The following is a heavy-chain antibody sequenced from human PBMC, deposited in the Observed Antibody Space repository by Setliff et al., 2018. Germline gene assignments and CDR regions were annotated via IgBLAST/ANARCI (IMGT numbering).Heavy chain of an antibody. J-gene: IGHJ4*02. D-gene: IGHD3-10*01. Sequence: GGSLRLSCVASGFIFSGYEMNWVRQAPGKGLEWISYISTTGSTENYADSVKGRFTISRDNSKNTIDLQVNSLRAEDTAVYYCRVWIGDLSRDFWGRGTLVTVSS. CDR1: GFIFSGYE. CDR2: ISTTGSTE. V-gene: IGHV3-48*03. CDR3: RVWIGDLSRDF.